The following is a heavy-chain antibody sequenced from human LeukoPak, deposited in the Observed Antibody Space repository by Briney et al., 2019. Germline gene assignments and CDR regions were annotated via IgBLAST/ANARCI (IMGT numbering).Heavy chain of an antibody. CDR2: INEDGSTI. J-gene: IGHJ4*02. CDR3: ARANRGYSTWRLPSFDY. D-gene: IGHD2-15*01. CDR1: GFTFSTYW. V-gene: IGHV3-74*01. Sequence: PGGSLRLSCAASGFTFSTYWFHWVRQAPGKGLIWVSRINEDGSTINYADSVRGRFAISRDNAKNSLYLQMNSLRAEDTALYYCARANRGYSTWRLPSFDYWGQGTLVTVSS.